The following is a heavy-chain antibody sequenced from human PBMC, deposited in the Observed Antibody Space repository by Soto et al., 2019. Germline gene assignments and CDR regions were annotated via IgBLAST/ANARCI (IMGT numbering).Heavy chain of an antibody. V-gene: IGHV3-30*18. CDR2: ISYDGSNK. J-gene: IGHJ4*02. D-gene: IGHD6-19*01. CDR1: GFTFSSYG. Sequence: QVQLVESGGGVVQPGRSLRLSCAASGFTFSSYGMHWVRQAPGKGLEWVAVISYDGSNKYYADSVKGRFTISRDNSKNTLYLQMNSLRAEDTAVYYCAKDKGNSSGWYNYWGQGTLVTVSS. CDR3: AKDKGNSSGWYNY.